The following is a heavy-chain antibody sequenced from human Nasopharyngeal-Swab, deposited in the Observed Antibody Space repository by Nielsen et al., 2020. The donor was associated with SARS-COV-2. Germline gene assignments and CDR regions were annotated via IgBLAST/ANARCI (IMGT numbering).Heavy chain of an antibody. CDR2: IGTPGAT. Sequence: GGSLRLSCAASGFTFSSYDMHWVRQATGKGLEWVSAIGTPGATCYPGSVKGRFTISRENAKNSLYLQMNSLRAEDTAVYYCARVRGYYYDSSGYSNDAFDIWGQGTMVTVSS. CDR3: ARVRGYYYDSSGYSNDAFDI. V-gene: IGHV3-13*01. D-gene: IGHD3-22*01. J-gene: IGHJ3*02. CDR1: GFTFSSYD.